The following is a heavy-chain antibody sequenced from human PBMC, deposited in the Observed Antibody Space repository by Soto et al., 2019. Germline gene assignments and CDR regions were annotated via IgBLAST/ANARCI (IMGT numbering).Heavy chain of an antibody. V-gene: IGHV1-8*01. D-gene: IGHD4-4*01. J-gene: IGHJ2*01. CDR2: MNGNRDNT. CDR3: ARRTVAHWYFDL. CDR1: GYTFTTYD. Sequence: QEQLVQSGAEVKKPGASVKVSCKASGYTFTTYDINWVRQATGQRLEWMGWMNGNRDNTGCAPKFEGRLTMTKDTSTSTAYMELNGLTSEDTAVYYCARRTVAHWYFDLWGRGTLVTVSS.